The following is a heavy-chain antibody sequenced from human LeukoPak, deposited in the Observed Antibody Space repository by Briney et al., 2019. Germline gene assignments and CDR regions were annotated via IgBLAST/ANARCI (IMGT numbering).Heavy chain of an antibody. V-gene: IGHV1-2*02. J-gene: IGHJ4*02. CDR3: ARPRTEVVTANGLDY. Sequence: ASVKVSCKASGYTFTGYYMHWVRQAPGQGLEWMGWINPNSGGTNYAQKFQGRVTMTRDTSISTAYMELSRLRSDDTAVYYCARPRTEVVTANGLDYWGQGTLVTVSS. CDR2: INPNSGGT. CDR1: GYTFTGYY. D-gene: IGHD2-21*02.